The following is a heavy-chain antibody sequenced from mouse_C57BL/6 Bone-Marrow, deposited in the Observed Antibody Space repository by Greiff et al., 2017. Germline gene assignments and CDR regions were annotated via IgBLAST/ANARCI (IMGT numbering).Heavy chain of an antibody. CDR2: IWRGGST. J-gene: IGHJ4*01. CDR3: AKPHSTNYAMDY. Sequence: VQLQESGPGLVQPSQSLSITCTVSGFSLTSYGVHWVRQSPGKGLEWLGVIWRGGSTDYNAAFMSRLSITKDNSKSQVFFKMNSLQADDTAIYYCAKPHSTNYAMDYWGQGTSVTVSS. CDR1: GFSLTSYG. V-gene: IGHV2-5*01.